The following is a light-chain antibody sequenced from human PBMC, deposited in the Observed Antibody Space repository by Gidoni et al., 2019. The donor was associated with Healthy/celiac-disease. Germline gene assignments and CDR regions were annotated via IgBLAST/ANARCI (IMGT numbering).Light chain of an antibody. Sequence: QSALNQPASVSGSPGQSITISCTGTSSDVGGYNYVSWYQQHPGKAPKLMIYDVSNRPSGVPNRFSGSKSGNTASLTISGLQAEDEADYYCSSYTSSSTLVVFGGGTKLTVL. CDR2: DVS. V-gene: IGLV2-14*01. CDR1: SSDVGGYNY. J-gene: IGLJ2*01. CDR3: SSYTSSSTLVV.